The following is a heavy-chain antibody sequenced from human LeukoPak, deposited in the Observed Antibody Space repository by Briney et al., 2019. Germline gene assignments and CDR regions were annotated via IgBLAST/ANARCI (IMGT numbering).Heavy chain of an antibody. CDR3: ARDFDCSGSYGEFNP. Sequence: ASVKVSCKASGYTFTSYGISWVRQAPGQGLEWMGWISAYNGNTNYAQKLQGRVTMTTDTSTSTAYMELRSLRSDDTAVYYCARDFDCSGSYGEFNPWGQGTLVTVSS. V-gene: IGHV1-18*04. D-gene: IGHD3-10*02. CDR1: GYTFTSYG. J-gene: IGHJ5*02. CDR2: ISAYNGNT.